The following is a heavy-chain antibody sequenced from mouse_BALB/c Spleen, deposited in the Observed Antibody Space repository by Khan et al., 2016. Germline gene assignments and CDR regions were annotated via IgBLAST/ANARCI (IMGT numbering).Heavy chain of an antibody. J-gene: IGHJ2*01. CDR3: ARDYYGSSYCDY. CDR1: GYSITSDYA. V-gene: IGHV3-2*02. Sequence: EVQLQESGPGLVKPSQSLSLTCTVTGYSITSDYAWNWIRQFPGNKLEWMGYISYSGSTSYNPSLKSRISITRDTSKNQCCLQLNSLTTVDTTTYKCARDYYGSSYCDYWGQGTTLTVSS. CDR2: ISYSGST. D-gene: IGHD1-1*01.